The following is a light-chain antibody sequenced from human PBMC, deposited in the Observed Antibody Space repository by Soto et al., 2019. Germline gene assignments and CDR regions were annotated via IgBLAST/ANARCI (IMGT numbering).Light chain of an antibody. CDR2: DAS. V-gene: IGKV3-20*01. J-gene: IGKJ4*01. CDR1: QSVSSGY. Sequence: EIVLTQSPGTLSLSPGERATLSCRASQSVSSGYLAWYQHKPGQAPRILIYDASSRATGIPDRFSGSGSGTDFTLTISRLEPEDVAVYYCQQYGSSPAFGGGTKVEIK. CDR3: QQYGSSPA.